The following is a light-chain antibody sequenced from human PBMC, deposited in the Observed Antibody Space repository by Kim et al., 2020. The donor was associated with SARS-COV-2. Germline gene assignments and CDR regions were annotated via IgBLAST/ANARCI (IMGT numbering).Light chain of an antibody. CDR1: QSLLHSDGTRN. CDR3: MQNIHWPPT. Sequence: PASISCRSSQSLLHSDGTRNLNWFQQRPGQSPRRLLYKVSNRDSGVPDRFSGSGSGTDFTLKISRVEAEDVGVYYCMQNIHWPPTFGQGTKVDIK. V-gene: IGKV2-30*02. J-gene: IGKJ1*01. CDR2: KVS.